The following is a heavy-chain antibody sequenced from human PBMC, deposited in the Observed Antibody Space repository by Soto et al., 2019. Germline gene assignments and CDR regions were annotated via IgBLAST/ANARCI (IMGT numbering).Heavy chain of an antibody. CDR2: IKSKIDGGTT. D-gene: IGHD2-15*01. J-gene: IGHJ4*02. CDR3: ATEGSIVVVIAAVYFDD. Sequence: GGSLRLSCAASGFSFRDVWMSWVRQAPGKGLEWVGRIKSKIDGGTTDYAAPVKGRFTISRDDSKNTLYLQMNILESEDTAVYYCATEGSIVVVIAAVYFDDWGQGTQVTVSS. V-gene: IGHV3-15*01. CDR1: GFSFRDVW.